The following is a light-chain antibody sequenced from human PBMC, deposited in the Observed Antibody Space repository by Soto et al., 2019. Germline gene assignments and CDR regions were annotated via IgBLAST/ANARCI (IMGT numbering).Light chain of an antibody. Sequence: EIVLTQSPGTLSLSPGERATLSCRASQSVSRNYLAWSQQRPGQAPRLLIYDAFNRATGIPDRFSGRGSGTDFTLTISRLEPEDFAVYYCQQYGDSPRTFGQGTKVEIK. CDR2: DAF. V-gene: IGKV3-20*01. CDR1: QSVSRNY. CDR3: QQYGDSPRT. J-gene: IGKJ1*01.